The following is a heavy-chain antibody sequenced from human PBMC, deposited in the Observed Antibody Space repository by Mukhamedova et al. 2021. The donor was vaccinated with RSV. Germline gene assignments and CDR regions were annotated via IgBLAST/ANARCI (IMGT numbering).Heavy chain of an antibody. Sequence: HGGSTYYNPSLKSRVTISVDTSKNQFSLKLSSVTAADTAVYYCARDSELPPPGAFDYWGQGTLVTVSS. V-gene: IGHV4-30-2*04. CDR2: HGGST. CDR3: ARDSELPPPGAFDY. J-gene: IGHJ4*02. D-gene: IGHD1-26*01.